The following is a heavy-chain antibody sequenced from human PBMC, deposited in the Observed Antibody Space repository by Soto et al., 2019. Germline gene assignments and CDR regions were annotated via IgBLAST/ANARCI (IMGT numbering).Heavy chain of an antibody. CDR2: ISGSGGST. D-gene: IGHD3-22*01. J-gene: IGHJ6*02. CDR3: AKGSYDSSGYYPSYYYGMDV. CDR1: GFTFSSYA. Sequence: GGSLRLSCAASGFTFSSYAMSWVRQAPGKGLEWVSAISGSGGSTYYADSVKGRFTISRDNSKNTLYLQMNSLRAEDTAVYYCAKGSYDSSGYYPSYYYGMDVWGQGTTVTVSS. V-gene: IGHV3-23*01.